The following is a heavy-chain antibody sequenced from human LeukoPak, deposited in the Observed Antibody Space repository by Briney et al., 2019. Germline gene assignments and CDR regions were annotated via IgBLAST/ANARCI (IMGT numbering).Heavy chain of an antibody. V-gene: IGHV5-51*01. J-gene: IGHJ4*02. Sequence: GESLKISCKVSGNSFQSYWIGWVRQMPGKGLEFMGLVFIGDSDTRYSPSFHGQVTISVDKSISTAYLQWSSLKASDTAMYYCARAYDSSGYTFDYWGQGTLVTVSS. CDR1: GNSFQSYW. CDR3: ARAYDSSGYTFDY. CDR2: VFIGDSDT. D-gene: IGHD3-22*01.